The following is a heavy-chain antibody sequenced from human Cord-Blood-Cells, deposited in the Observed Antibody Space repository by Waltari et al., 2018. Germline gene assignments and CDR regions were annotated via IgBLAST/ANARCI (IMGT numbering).Heavy chain of an antibody. CDR3: ARSATMVRGEYFQH. CDR1: GYSFTSYW. Sequence: EVQLVQSGAEVKKPGESLKISCKGSGYSFTSYWIGWGGQMPGKGLEGLGISYPGDSDTRYSPSFQGQVTISADKSISTAYLQWSSLKASDTAMYYCARSATMVRGEYFQHWGQGTLVTVAS. J-gene: IGHJ1*01. CDR2: SYPGDSDT. D-gene: IGHD3-10*01. V-gene: IGHV5-51*01.